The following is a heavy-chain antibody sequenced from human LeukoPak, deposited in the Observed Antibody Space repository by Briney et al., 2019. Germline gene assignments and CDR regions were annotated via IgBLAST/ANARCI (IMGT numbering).Heavy chain of an antibody. CDR3: ARQTGTYDLDY. J-gene: IGHJ4*02. CDR1: GFTFSNYG. D-gene: IGHD3-10*01. Sequence: LSGGSLRLSCAASGFTFSNYGIHWVRQAPGKGLEWVAVIWHDGSNQYYADSVKGRFTISRDNSKDTLYLQMNSLRVEDTAVYYCARQTGTYDLDYWGQGTLVTVSS. CDR2: IWHDGSNQ. V-gene: IGHV3-33*01.